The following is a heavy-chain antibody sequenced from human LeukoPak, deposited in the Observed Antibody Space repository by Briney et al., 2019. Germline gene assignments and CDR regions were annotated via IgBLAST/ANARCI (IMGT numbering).Heavy chain of an antibody. D-gene: IGHD3-9*01. Sequence: PGGSLRLSCAASGFTFSSYSMNWVRQAPGKGLEWVSSISSSSSYIYYAGSVKGRFTISRDNAKNSLYLQMNSLRAEDTAVYYCASGYDILTGPAGYWGQGTLVTVSS. CDR1: GFTFSSYS. CDR2: ISSSSSYI. J-gene: IGHJ4*02. CDR3: ASGYDILTGPAGY. V-gene: IGHV3-21*01.